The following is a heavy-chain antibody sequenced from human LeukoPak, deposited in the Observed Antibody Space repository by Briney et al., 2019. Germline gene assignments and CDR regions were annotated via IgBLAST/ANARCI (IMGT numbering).Heavy chain of an antibody. CDR2: IFYSGST. Sequence: SETLSLTCTVSGGSISGYYWSWIRKPPGKGMDWIGYIFYSGSTNYNPSLKSRVTISVDTSKTQFSLKLSSVPAADTAVYYCARSSITYYDILTGYYRWFDPWGQGTLVTVSS. CDR3: ARSSITYYDILTGYYRWFDP. D-gene: IGHD3-9*01. J-gene: IGHJ5*02. V-gene: IGHV4-59*12. CDR1: GGSISGYY.